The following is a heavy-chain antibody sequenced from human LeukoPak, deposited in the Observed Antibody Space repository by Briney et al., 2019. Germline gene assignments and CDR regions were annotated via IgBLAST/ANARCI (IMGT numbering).Heavy chain of an antibody. CDR3: GKDRSAVAATSCFDC. Sequence: GGSLRLSCAASGFTFNSYAMSWVRQAPGKGLEWVSTISGSGGSTYHADSVKGRFTISRDNPKNTLYLQMNSLRAEDTAVYYCGKDRSAVAATSCFDCWGQGTLVTVSS. V-gene: IGHV3-23*01. CDR1: GFTFNSYA. CDR2: ISGSGGST. D-gene: IGHD2-15*01. J-gene: IGHJ4*02.